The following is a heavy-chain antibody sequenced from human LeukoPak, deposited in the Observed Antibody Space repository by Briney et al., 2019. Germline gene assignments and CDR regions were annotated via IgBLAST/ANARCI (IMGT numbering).Heavy chain of an antibody. Sequence: GGSLRLSCAASGFTFSRYAMSWLRQAPGKGLEWVSTFSGSGDSTYYADSVKGRFTISRDNSKNTLYLQMNSLRAEDTAVYYCAKAGSLATPAPYYFDYWGQGTLVTVSS. J-gene: IGHJ4*02. D-gene: IGHD5-12*01. V-gene: IGHV3-23*01. CDR2: FSGSGDST. CDR3: AKAGSLATPAPYYFDY. CDR1: GFTFSRYA.